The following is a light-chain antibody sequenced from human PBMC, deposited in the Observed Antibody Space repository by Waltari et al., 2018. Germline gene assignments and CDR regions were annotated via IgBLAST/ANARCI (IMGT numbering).Light chain of an antibody. CDR2: DAS. Sequence: EIVMTQSPATLSVSPGEGVTLPCRASQSVSTKLAWYQLKPGQAPRLLIYDASSRATGIPARFSGGGSGTEFTLAISSLQSEDFALYYCQQYHNWPPWTFGQGTKVEIK. CDR3: QQYHNWPPWT. V-gene: IGKV3D-15*01. J-gene: IGKJ1*01. CDR1: QSVSTK.